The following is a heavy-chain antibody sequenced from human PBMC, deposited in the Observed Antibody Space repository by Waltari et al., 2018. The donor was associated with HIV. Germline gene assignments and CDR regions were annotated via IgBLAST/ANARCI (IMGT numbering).Heavy chain of an antibody. Sequence: QLQLQESGPGLVKPSETLSLTCTVSGDSISSSSYYWGWIRQPPGKGLEWIGSISYSGSNYYNPALKSRVTISVDTSKNQFSLKLSSVTAADTAVYYCARRAVVVTAKGPFDPWGQGTLVTVSS. CDR2: ISYSGSN. D-gene: IGHD2-21*02. CDR3: ARRAVVVTAKGPFDP. V-gene: IGHV4-39*01. CDR1: GDSISSSSYY. J-gene: IGHJ5*02.